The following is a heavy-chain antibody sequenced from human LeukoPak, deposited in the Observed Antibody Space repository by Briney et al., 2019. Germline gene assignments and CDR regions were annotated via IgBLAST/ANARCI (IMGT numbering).Heavy chain of an antibody. Sequence: SETLSLTCTVSGGSISSSSYFWAWIRQPPGKGLEWIGSIYYSGNTYYNLSLKSRVTISVDTSKNQFSLKLSSVTAADTAVYYCASYTQRITIFGVAIKVGWFDPWGQGTLVTVSS. CDR3: ASYTQRITIFGVAIKVGWFDP. V-gene: IGHV4-39*01. CDR1: GGSISSSSYF. J-gene: IGHJ5*02. CDR2: IYYSGNT. D-gene: IGHD3-3*01.